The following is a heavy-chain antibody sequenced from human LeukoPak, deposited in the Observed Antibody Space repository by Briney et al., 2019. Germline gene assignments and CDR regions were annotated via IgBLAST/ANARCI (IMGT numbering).Heavy chain of an antibody. J-gene: IGHJ6*02. D-gene: IGHD3-3*01. CDR3: ARLTAVLRFLEWLPAGGMDV. CDR2: IYYSGPT. Sequence: PSETLSLTCTVSGGSVSSGSYYWSWIRQPPGKGLEWIGYIYYSGPTNYNVSLKSRVSISVDMSKNHFSLKLSSVTAADTAVYYCARLTAVLRFLEWLPAGGMDVWGQGTTVTVSS. CDR1: GGSVSSGSYY. V-gene: IGHV4-61*03.